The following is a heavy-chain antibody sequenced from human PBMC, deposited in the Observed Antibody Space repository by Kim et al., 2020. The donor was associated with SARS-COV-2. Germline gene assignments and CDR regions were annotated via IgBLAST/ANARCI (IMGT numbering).Heavy chain of an antibody. CDR2: T. Sequence: TFYNPSLKSRVTLSVDTPNNQFSLKLSSVTAADTAVYYCSIRAQTVDFWGQGTLVTVSA. CDR3: SIRAQTVDF. J-gene: IGHJ4*02. V-gene: IGHV4-39*01.